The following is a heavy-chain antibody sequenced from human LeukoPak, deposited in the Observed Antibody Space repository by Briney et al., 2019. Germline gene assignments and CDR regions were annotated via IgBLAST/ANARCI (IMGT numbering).Heavy chain of an antibody. D-gene: IGHD3-10*01. CDR2: INPSGGST. J-gene: IGHJ6*03. V-gene: IGHV1-46*01. Sequence: ASVKVSCKASGYTFTSYYMHWVRQAPGQGLEWMGIINPSGGSTSYAQKFQGRVTTTRDMSTSTVYMELSSLRSEDTAVYYCARDGVMVRGPNYYYYYYMDVWGKGTTVTVSS. CDR3: ARDGVMVRGPNYYYYYYMDV. CDR1: GYTFTSYY.